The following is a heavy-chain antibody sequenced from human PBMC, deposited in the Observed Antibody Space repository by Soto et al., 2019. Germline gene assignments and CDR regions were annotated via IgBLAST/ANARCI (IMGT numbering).Heavy chain of an antibody. V-gene: IGHV4-31*03. D-gene: IGHD7-27*01. CDR1: GGSISSGGYY. CDR3: AREPLNWGAGAFDI. Sequence: QVQLQESGPGLVKPSQTLSLTCTVSGGSISSGGYYWSWIRQHPGKGLEWIGYIYYSGSTYYNPSLKSRVTISVDTSKNQYSLKLSSVTAADTAVYYCAREPLNWGAGAFDIWGQGTMVTVSS. CDR2: IYYSGST. J-gene: IGHJ3*02.